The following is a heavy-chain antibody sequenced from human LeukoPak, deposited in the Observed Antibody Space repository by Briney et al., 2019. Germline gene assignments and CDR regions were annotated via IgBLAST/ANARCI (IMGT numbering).Heavy chain of an antibody. CDR1: GFTFRSYW. V-gene: IGHV3-74*01. CDR2: ISSDGSTT. CDR3: ARGRGLFPSSNDY. J-gene: IGHJ4*02. Sequence: PGGFLRLSCAASGFTFRSYWMHWVRQAPGKGLVWVSRISSDGSTTTYADSVKGRFTISRDNAKNMLYLQMNSLTADDTAVYYCARGRGLFPSSNDYWGQGTLVTASS. D-gene: IGHD3-10*01.